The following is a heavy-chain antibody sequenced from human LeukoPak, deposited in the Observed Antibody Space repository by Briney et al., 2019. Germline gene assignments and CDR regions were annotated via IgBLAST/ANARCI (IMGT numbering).Heavy chain of an antibody. Sequence: SETLSLTCTVSGGSISNYYWSWIRQSPGKGLEWIGYIYYSGSINYNPSLKSRVTMSVDTSKNQFSLKLRSVTAADTALYYCARDRRFGEAFDIWGQGTLVTVSS. CDR2: IYYSGSI. CDR3: ARDRRFGEAFDI. D-gene: IGHD3-10*01. V-gene: IGHV4-59*01. CDR1: GGSISNYY. J-gene: IGHJ4*02.